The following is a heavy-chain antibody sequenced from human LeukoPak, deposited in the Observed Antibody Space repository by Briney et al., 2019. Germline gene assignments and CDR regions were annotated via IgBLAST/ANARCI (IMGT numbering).Heavy chain of an antibody. J-gene: IGHJ4*02. V-gene: IGHV3-30-3*01. CDR2: ISYDGTNK. CDR1: GFTFGDYA. D-gene: IGHD3-10*01. Sequence: PGGSLRLSCTASGFTFGDYAIHWVRQAPGKGLEWLAVISYDGTNKYYAGSVKGRFTISRDNSKNTLYLQMNSLRAEDTAVYYCAKDFLYYYGSGSYWPTYDYWGQGTLVTVSS. CDR3: AKDFLYYYGSGSYWPTYDY.